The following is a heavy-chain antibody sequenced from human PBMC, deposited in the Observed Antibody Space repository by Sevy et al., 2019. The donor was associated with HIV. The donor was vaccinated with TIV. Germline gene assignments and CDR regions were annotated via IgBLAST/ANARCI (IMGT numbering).Heavy chain of an antibody. Sequence: SETLSLTCVVSGYSINSGYYWGWVRQPPGKGLEWIGIIYHSGSTYYNPSLESRVTLSLDTSKNQVSLKMISVTAADTAVYYCVSSAARELDIEYWGQGTLVTVSS. CDR3: VSSAARELDIEY. D-gene: IGHD3-3*01. CDR1: GYSINSGYY. J-gene: IGHJ4*02. V-gene: IGHV4-38-2*01. CDR2: IYHSGST.